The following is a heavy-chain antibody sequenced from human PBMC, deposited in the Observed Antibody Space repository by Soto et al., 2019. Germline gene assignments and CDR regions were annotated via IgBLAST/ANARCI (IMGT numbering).Heavy chain of an antibody. J-gene: IGHJ4*02. CDR3: AREPNYFDY. V-gene: IGHV1-18*01. Sequence: ASVKVSCKASGGTFSSYAISWLRQAPGQGLEWVGWIVTYNGNTNSAQKVQGRVTMTTDTSSSTAYMELRSLRSDDTAVYYCAREPNYFDYWGQGTLVTVSS. CDR1: GGTFSSYA. CDR2: IVTYNGNT.